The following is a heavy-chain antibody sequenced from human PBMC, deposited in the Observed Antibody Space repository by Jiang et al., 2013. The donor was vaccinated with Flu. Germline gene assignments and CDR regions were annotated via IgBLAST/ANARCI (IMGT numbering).Heavy chain of an antibody. CDR1: GDSVSSNRAA. CDR3: ARDPAVRPPLDAFDI. V-gene: IGHV6-1*01. Sequence: QTLSLTCAISGDSVSSNRAAWNWIRQSPSRGLEWLGKTYYRSKWYNDYAVSVESRITINPDTSKNQFSLQLNSVTPDDTAVYYCARDPAVRPPLDAFDIWGQGTLVTVSS. CDR2: TYYRSKWYN. D-gene: IGHD6-6*01. J-gene: IGHJ3*02.